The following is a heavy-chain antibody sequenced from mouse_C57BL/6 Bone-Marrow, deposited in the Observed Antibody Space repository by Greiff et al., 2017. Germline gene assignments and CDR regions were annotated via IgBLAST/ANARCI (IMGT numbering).Heavy chain of an antibody. CDR3: ARQLSYAMDY. V-gene: IGHV5-15*01. D-gene: IGHD3-2*02. Sequence: VQLKESGGGLVQPGGSLKLSCAASGFTFSDYGMAWVRQAPRKGPEWVAFISNLAYSISYADTVTGRFTISSENAKNTLYLDMSSLRAEDTAMYYCARQLSYAMDYWGQGTSVTVSS. J-gene: IGHJ4*01. CDR1: GFTFSDYG. CDR2: ISNLAYSI.